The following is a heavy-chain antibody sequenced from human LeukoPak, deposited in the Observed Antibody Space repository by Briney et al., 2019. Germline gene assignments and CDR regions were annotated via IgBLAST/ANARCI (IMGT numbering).Heavy chain of an antibody. D-gene: IGHD3/OR15-3a*01. CDR2: ISGSGGST. V-gene: IGHV3-23*01. CDR1: GFTFSNYA. CDR3: AKRSNFWTGYLDY. J-gene: IGHJ4*02. Sequence: SGGSLRLSCAASGFTFSNYAMSWVRQAPGKGLEWVSVISGSGGSTYYADSVKGRFTISRDNPKDTLFLQMNSLRTEDTAVYYCAKRSNFWTGYLDYWGQGTLVTVSS.